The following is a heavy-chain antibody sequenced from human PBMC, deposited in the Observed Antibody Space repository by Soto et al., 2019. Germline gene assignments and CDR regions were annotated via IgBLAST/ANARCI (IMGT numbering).Heavy chain of an antibody. D-gene: IGHD5-18*01. CDR1: GFTFSSYG. CDR2: ISYDGSNK. Sequence: QVQLVESGGGVVQPGRSLRLSCAASGFTFSSYGMHWVRQAPGKGLEWVAVISYDGSNKYYADSVKGRFTISRDNSKNTLYLQMNSLRAEDTAVYYCEKDRGYSYRAGFDYWGQGTLVTVSS. CDR3: EKDRGYSYRAGFDY. V-gene: IGHV3-30*18. J-gene: IGHJ4*02.